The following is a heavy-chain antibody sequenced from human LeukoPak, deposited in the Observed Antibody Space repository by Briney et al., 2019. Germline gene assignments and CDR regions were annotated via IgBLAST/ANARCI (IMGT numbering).Heavy chain of an antibody. D-gene: IGHD6-19*01. CDR2: ISAYNGNT. CDR1: GYTFTSYG. J-gene: IGHJ6*03. CDR3: ARGFYRYSSGWYPYYYYYMDV. V-gene: IGHV1-18*01. Sequence: ASVKVSCKASGYTFTSYGISWVRQAPGQALEWMGWISAYNGNTNYAQKLQGRVTMTTDTSTSTAYMELRSLRSDDTAVYYCARGFYRYSSGWYPYYYYYMDVWGKGTTVTVSS.